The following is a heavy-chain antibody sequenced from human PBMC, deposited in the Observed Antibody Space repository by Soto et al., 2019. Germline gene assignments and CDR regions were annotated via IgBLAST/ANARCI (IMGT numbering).Heavy chain of an antibody. CDR1: GFTFSTYA. D-gene: IGHD3-10*01. CDR2: ISGSGGTT. J-gene: IGHJ4*02. V-gene: IGHV3-23*01. CDR3: AKSYSDSVSYWVEHDN. Sequence: EVQLLESGGDLVQPGGSLRLSCAASGFTFSTYAMSWVRQTAGKGLEWVSAISGSGGTTYYADSVKGRVTVSRDNSKNTVYLQMNSLRVEVTAVYYCAKSYSDSVSYWVEHDNGGQGTVVTVTS.